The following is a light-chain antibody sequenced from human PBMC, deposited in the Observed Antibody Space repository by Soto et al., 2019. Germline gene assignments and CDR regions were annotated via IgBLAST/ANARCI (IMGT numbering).Light chain of an antibody. J-gene: IGLJ2*01. CDR1: SSDVGSFNL. CDR3: CSYAPSSTFV. CDR2: EGT. V-gene: IGLV2-23*03. Sequence: QSALTQPASVSGSPGQSITISCTGTSSDVGSFNLVSWYQHHPGKAPKLMIHEGTKRPSGVSNRFSGSKSGNTASLTISGLQAEDEADYYCCSYAPSSTFVFGGGTKVTVL.